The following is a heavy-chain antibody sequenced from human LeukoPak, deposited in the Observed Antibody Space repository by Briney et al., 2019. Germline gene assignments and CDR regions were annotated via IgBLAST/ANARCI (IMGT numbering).Heavy chain of an antibody. D-gene: IGHD3-22*01. V-gene: IGHV1-18*01. CDR2: ISAYNGNT. CDR1: GYTFTSYG. CDR3: ARGRRSTMIANSRSDFDY. J-gene: IGHJ4*02. Sequence: ASVKVSCKASGYTFTSYGISWVRQAPGQGLEGMGWISAYNGNTNYAQKLQGRVTMTTDTSTSTAYMELRSLRSDDTAVYYCARGRRSTMIANSRSDFDYWGQGTLVTVSS.